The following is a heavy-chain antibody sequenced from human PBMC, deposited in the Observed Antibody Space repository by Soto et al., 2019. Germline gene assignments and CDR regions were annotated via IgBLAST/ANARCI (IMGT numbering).Heavy chain of an antibody. Sequence: SETLSLTWTFSCGSISRYYWRWIRHPPGKGLEXIGYIYYNWSNPDNPSLKSRDTISVETSKNQFSLKLSSVNAADTAVYYCASDGIADPTSTVFDPWGQGTLVTV. CDR2: IYYNWSN. CDR1: CGSISRYY. CDR3: ASDGIADPTSTVFDP. D-gene: IGHD1-20*01. J-gene: IGHJ5*02. V-gene: IGHV4-59*01.